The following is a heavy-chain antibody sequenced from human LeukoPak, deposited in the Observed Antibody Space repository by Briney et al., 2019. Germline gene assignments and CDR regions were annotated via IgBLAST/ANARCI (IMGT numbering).Heavy chain of an antibody. CDR3: ARRTTTGTTDY. D-gene: IGHD1-1*01. CDR1: GGSISSGNW. Sequence: SETLSLTCAVSGGSISSGNWWSWVRQPPGKGLEWIGQIYHSGSTNYNPSLKSRVTISVDTSKNQFSLKLSSVTAADTAVYYCARRTTTGTTDYWGQGTLVTVSS. J-gene: IGHJ4*02. CDR2: IYHSGST. V-gene: IGHV4-4*02.